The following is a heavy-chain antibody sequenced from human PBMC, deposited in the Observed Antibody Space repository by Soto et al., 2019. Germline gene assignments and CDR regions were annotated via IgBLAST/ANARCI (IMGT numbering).Heavy chain of an antibody. CDR3: ATAIADDAFDI. J-gene: IGHJ3*02. CDR2: INAGNGNT. V-gene: IGHV1-3*01. D-gene: IGHD2-2*01. Sequence: ASVTVSCTASGSTFTSYAMHWVRQAPGQRLEWMGWINAGNGNTKYSQKFQGRVTITRDTSASTAYMELSSLRSEDTAVYYCATAIADDAFDIWGRGTRVTFS. CDR1: GSTFTSYA.